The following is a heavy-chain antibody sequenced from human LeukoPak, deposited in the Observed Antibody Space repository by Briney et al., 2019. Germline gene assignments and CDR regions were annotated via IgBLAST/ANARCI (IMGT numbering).Heavy chain of an antibody. D-gene: IGHD2-15*01. CDR1: GGSISSSYY. CDR2: ISYSGST. V-gene: IGHV4-39*01. Sequence: SETLSLTCTVSGGSISSSYYWGWIRQPPGKGLEWIGSISYSGSTYYNPSLKSRVTISADTSKNQFSLNLSSVTAADTAVYYCASGRGVAATRYWGQGTLVTVSS. CDR3: ASGRGVAATRY. J-gene: IGHJ4*02.